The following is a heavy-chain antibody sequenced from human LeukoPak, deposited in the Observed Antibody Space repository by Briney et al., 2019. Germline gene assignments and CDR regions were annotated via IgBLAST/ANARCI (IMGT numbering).Heavy chain of an antibody. Sequence: GESLRLSCAVSGFTFSDYWMSWVRQAPGKGLEWVANIKQDGSEKYYVDSVKGRFTISRDSAQNSVDLQMNSLRAEDTAVYYCAREGDRPGVPFDYWGQGTLVTVSS. CDR3: AREGDRPGVPFDY. CDR1: GFTFSDYW. D-gene: IGHD3-10*01. J-gene: IGHJ4*02. CDR2: IKQDGSEK. V-gene: IGHV3-7*01.